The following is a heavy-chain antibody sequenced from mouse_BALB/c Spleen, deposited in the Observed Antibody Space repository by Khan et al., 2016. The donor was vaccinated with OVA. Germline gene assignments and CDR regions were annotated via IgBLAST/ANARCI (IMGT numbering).Heavy chain of an antibody. J-gene: IGHJ4*01. V-gene: IGHV9-3-1*01. CDR3: ARVGYNGTMDC. CDR2: INTYTGEP. CDR1: GYTFTTNG. D-gene: IGHD2-14*01. Sequence: QIQLVQSGPELKKPGETVKISCKASGYTFTTNGMNWVKQAPGKGLKWMGWINTYTGEPIYDDDFKGRFAFSLETSASTAYLPINNLKNEDTATSVGARVGYNGTMDCWGQGTSVTVSS.